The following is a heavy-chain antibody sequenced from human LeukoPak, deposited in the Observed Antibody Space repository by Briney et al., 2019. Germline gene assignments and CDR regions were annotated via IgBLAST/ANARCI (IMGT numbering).Heavy chain of an antibody. J-gene: IGHJ4*02. CDR2: INHSGST. Sequence: SETLSLTCAVYGGSFSGYYWSWIRQPPGKGLEWIGEINHSGSTNYNPSLKSRVTISVDTSKNQFSLKLSSVTAADTAVYYCASTSGWYSLNYFDYWGQGTLVTVSS. CDR3: ASTSGWYSLNYFDY. CDR1: GGSFSGYY. D-gene: IGHD6-19*01. V-gene: IGHV4-34*01.